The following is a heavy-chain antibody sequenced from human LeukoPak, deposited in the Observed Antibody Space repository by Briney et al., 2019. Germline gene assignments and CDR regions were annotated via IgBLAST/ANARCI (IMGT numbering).Heavy chain of an antibody. Sequence: GGSLRLSCAASGFIFSDYYMSWIRQAPGKGLEWVSYISSSGSTKYYADSVEGRFTISRDSAKNSLYLQMNSLRAEDTAVYYCARGALRGVITPYFDYWGQGTLVTVSP. J-gene: IGHJ4*02. CDR3: ARGALRGVITPYFDY. CDR2: ISSSGSTK. D-gene: IGHD3-10*01. CDR1: GFIFSDYY. V-gene: IGHV3-11*04.